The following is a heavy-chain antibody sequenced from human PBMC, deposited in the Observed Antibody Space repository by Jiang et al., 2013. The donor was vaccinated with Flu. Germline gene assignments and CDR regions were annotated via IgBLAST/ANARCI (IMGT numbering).Heavy chain of an antibody. J-gene: IGHJ6*02. D-gene: IGHD6-13*01. CDR2: IIPIFGTA. CDR3: ASKRPGIAAAGGTYYYYYGMDV. Sequence: VQLVESGAEVKKPGSSVKVSCKASGGTFSSYAISWVRQAPGQGLEWMGGIIPIFGTANYAQKFQGRVTITADESTSTAYMELSSLRSEDTAVYYCASKRPGIAAAGGTYYYYYGMDVWGQGTTVTVSS. CDR1: GGTFSSYA. V-gene: IGHV1-69*01.